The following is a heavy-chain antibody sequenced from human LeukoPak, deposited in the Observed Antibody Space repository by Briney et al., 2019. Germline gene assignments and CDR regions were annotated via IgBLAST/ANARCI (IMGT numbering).Heavy chain of an antibody. Sequence: GASVKVSCKASGYTFTDHYIHWVRQAPGQGLEWMGWINPNSGGTNYAQKFQGRVTMTRDTSISTAYMELSRLRSDDTAVYYCAKDPLLRFLGGRDYWAREPWSPSPQ. D-gene: IGHD3-3*01. CDR1: GYTFTDHY. CDR3: AKDPLLRFLGGRDY. J-gene: IGHJ4*02. CDR2: INPNSGGT. V-gene: IGHV1-2*02.